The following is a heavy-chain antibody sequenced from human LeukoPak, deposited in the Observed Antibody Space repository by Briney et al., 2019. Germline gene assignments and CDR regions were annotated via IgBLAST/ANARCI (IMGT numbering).Heavy chain of an antibody. D-gene: IGHD1-14*01. CDR3: ARDQVS. CDR2: IYSGGAT. CDR1: GFTVSSNY. J-gene: IGHJ5*02. Sequence: AGSLRLSCAASGFTVSSNYMSWVRQPPGKGLEWVSVIYSGGATYYADSVKGRFTISRDNSKNTLYLQMNSLRAEDTAVYYCARDQVSWGQGTLVTVSS. V-gene: IGHV3-53*01.